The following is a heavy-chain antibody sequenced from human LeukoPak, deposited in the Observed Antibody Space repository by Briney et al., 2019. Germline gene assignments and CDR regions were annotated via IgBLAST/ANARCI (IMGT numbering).Heavy chain of an antibody. CDR1: GFTVSSAW. V-gene: IGHV3-15*01. J-gene: IGHJ4*02. CDR2: IKSKTDGGTT. D-gene: IGHD3-22*01. CDR3: TTGRSGYPHYDY. Sequence: SGGSLRLSCAASGFTVSSAWMSWVRQAPGKGLEWVGRIKSKTDGGTTDYAAPVKGRFTISRDDSKNTLYLQMNSLKTEDTAVYYCTTGRSGYPHYDYWGQGTLVTVSS.